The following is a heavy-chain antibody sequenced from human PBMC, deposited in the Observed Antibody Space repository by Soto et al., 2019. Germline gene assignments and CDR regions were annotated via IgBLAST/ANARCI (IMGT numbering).Heavy chain of an antibody. CDR3: ARGGGPFTIFGVVIKSQRRSCRGMDV. J-gene: IGHJ6*02. D-gene: IGHD3-3*01. V-gene: IGHV4-34*01. Sequence: QVRLQQWGAGLLKPSETLSLTCAVYGGSFSGYYWSWIRQPPGKGLEWIGEINHSGSTNYNPSLKSRVTISVDTSKNQFSLKLSSVTAADTAVYYCARGGGPFTIFGVVIKSQRRSCRGMDVWGQGTTVTVSS. CDR2: INHSGST. CDR1: GGSFSGYY.